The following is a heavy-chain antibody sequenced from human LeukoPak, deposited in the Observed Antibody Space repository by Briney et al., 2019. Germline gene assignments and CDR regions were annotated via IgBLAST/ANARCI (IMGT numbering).Heavy chain of an antibody. CDR2: ISSGGMWI. CDR1: GFTFSTYS. CDR3: ARTSRAGYSSWFDP. J-gene: IGHJ5*02. D-gene: IGHD6-13*01. Sequence: PGGSLRLSCAASGFTFSTYSMNWVRQAPGKGLEWLSSISSGGMWIYYADSLKGRFTISRDNAKNSLYLQMNSLRAEDTAVYYCARTSRAGYSSWFDPWGQGTLVTVSS. V-gene: IGHV3-21*04.